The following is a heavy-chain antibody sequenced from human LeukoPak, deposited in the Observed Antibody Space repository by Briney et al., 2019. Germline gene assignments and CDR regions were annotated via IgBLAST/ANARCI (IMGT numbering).Heavy chain of an antibody. CDR3: ARGEYYYDGGY. D-gene: IGHD3-22*01. Sequence: GGSLRLSCAASGFTFRSYGMHWVRQAPGKGLEWVAVISYDGSNKHYVDSVKGRFSISRDNSKNTVYLQMNSLRAEDTAVYYCARGEYYYDGGYWGQGTLVTVSS. J-gene: IGHJ4*02. CDR1: GFTFRSYG. CDR2: ISYDGSNK. V-gene: IGHV3-30*03.